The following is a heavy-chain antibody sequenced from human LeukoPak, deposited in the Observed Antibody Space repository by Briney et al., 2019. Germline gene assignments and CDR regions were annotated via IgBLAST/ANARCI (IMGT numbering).Heavy chain of an antibody. Sequence: GASVKVSCKASGYTFTSYGISWVRQAPGQGLEWMGWISAYNGNTNYAQKLQGRVTMTTDTSTSTAYMELRSLRSDDTAVYYCASGPSLPFPFGYSSSWYRYYYYMDVWGKGTTVTISS. D-gene: IGHD6-13*01. V-gene: IGHV1-18*01. CDR3: ASGPSLPFPFGYSSSWYRYYYYMDV. CDR2: ISAYNGNT. CDR1: GYTFTSYG. J-gene: IGHJ6*03.